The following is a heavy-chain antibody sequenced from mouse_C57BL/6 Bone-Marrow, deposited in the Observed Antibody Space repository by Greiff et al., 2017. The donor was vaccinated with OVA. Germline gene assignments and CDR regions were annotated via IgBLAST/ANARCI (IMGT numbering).Heavy chain of an antibody. V-gene: IGHV1-80*01. Sequence: QVQLQQSGAELVKPGASVKISCKASGYAFSSYWMNWVKQRPGKGLEWIGQIYPGDGDTNYNGKFKGKATLTADKSSSTAYLQLSSLTSEDSSVYFCARSFPVGLYAMDYWGQGTSVTVSS. CDR2: IYPGDGDT. D-gene: IGHD1-2*01. CDR1: GYAFSSYW. J-gene: IGHJ4*01. CDR3: ARSFPVGLYAMDY.